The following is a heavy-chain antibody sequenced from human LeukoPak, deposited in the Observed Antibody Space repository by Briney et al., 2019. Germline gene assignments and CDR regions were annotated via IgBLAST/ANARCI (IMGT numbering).Heavy chain of an antibody. CDR3: ARDSVEMATIRAFDI. CDR1: GYSISSGYY. Sequence: SETLSLTCTVSGYSISSGYYWGWIRQPPGKGLEWIGSIYHSGSTYYNPSLKSRVTISVDTSKNQFSLKLSSVTAADTAVYYCARDSVEMATIRAFDIWGQGTMVTVPS. D-gene: IGHD5-24*01. J-gene: IGHJ3*02. CDR2: IYHSGST. V-gene: IGHV4-38-2*02.